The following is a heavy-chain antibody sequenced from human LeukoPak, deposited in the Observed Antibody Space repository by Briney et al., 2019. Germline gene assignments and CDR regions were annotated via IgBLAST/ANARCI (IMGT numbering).Heavy chain of an antibody. CDR2: IIPLLGIT. J-gene: IGHJ6*02. D-gene: IGHD3-10*01. CDR1: GGTFSIYG. Sequence: ASVKVSCKSSGGTFSIYGISWVRQAPGQGLEWMGRIIPLLGITYYAQKFQGRVTITAHKSTSTAYMELSSLRCEDTAVYYCAPDLGPFESSVDGMDVWGLGTTVTVSS. CDR3: APDLGPFESSVDGMDV. V-gene: IGHV1-69*04.